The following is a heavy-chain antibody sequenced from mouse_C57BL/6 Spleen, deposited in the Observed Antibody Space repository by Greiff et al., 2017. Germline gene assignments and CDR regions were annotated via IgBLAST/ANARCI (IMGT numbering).Heavy chain of an antibody. J-gene: IGHJ4*01. CDR2: IYPGDGDT. D-gene: IGHD1-1*01. CDR3: APYYGSSYGYAMDY. Sequence: VKLMESGPALVKPGASVKISCKASGYAFSSSWLNWVKQRPGKGLEWIGRIYPGDGDTNYNGKFKGKATLTADKSSSTAYMQLSSLTSEDSAVYFCAPYYGSSYGYAMDYWGQGTSVTVSS. V-gene: IGHV1-82*01. CDR1: GYAFSSSW.